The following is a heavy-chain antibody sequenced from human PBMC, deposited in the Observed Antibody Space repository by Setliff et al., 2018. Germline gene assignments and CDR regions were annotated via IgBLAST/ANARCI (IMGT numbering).Heavy chain of an antibody. J-gene: IGHJ6*03. V-gene: IGHV3-66*02. Sequence: GGSPRLSCAASGFTVSSNYMSWVRQAPGKGLEWVSVIYSGGSTYYADSVKGRFTISRDNSKNTLYLQMNSLRAEDTAVYYCARDLRIQLWSNNHNYYYYYMDVWGKGTTVTVSS. CDR1: GFTVSSNY. CDR3: ARDLRIQLWSNNHNYYYYYMDV. CDR2: IYSGGST. D-gene: IGHD5-18*01.